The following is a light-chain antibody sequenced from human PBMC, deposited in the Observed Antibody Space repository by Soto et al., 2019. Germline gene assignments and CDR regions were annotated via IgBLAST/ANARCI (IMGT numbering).Light chain of an antibody. CDR1: QSLGDNDGYSY. J-gene: IGKJ2*01. CDR3: QQGNHWPYT. V-gene: IGKV2-30*01. Sequence: VVMTQSPLSLPVTLGEPASVSCRSSQSLGDNDGYSYLSCFQQRPGQSPRRLIYKVSNRDSGVPDRFSGSGSDTDFTLKISRVEPEDVGVYYCQQGNHWPYTFGQGTQLEIK. CDR2: KVS.